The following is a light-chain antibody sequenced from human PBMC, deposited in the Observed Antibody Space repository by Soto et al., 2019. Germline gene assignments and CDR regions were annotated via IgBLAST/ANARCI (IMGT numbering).Light chain of an antibody. CDR1: QSVSTK. J-gene: IGKJ2*01. CDR3: QHYNNWPPEYT. V-gene: IGKV3-15*01. CDR2: GVS. Sequence: EVVMTQSPATLSVSPGERVTLSCRASQSVSTKLAWYQQKPGQPPRLLIYGVSSRATGIPARFSGSGSQTDFTLTISSLQSEDFAVYYCQHYNNWPPEYTFGQGTKLEIK.